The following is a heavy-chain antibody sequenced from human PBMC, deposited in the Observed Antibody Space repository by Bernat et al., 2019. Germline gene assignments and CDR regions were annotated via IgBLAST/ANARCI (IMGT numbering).Heavy chain of an antibody. CDR3: AKDFLGMGYLLDF. D-gene: IGHD2-8*01. CDR2: IAGDGNER. Sequence: VYLVESGGGVVRPGRSLRLSCATSGFIFRNYGIHWVRQAPGKGLEWVSAIAGDGNERNNADYVKGRFTISRDNSKNTIYLQMSSLRIEDTAIYYCAKDFLGMGYLLDFWGQGTLASVSS. CDR1: GFIFRNYG. V-gene: IGHV3-30*18. J-gene: IGHJ4*02.